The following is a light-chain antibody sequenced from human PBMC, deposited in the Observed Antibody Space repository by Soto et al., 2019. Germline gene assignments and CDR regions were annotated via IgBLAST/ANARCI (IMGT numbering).Light chain of an antibody. J-gene: IGKJ1*01. CDR3: QQYNNWPGT. CDR2: AAS. V-gene: IGKV3-15*01. Sequence: ILMTQSPATLSMSAGERVTLSCRASQSLNRDLAWYQQKPGKSPRLLIFAASIRATGIPSRFSGSGSGTEFTLTIGSLQSEDCALYYCQQYNNWPGTFGQGTKVDI. CDR1: QSLNRD.